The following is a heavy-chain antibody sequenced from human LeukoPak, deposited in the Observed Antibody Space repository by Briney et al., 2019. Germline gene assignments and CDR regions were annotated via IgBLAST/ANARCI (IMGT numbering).Heavy chain of an antibody. V-gene: IGHV4-4*07. Sequence: SETLSLTCTVSGGSISSYYWSWLRQPAGKGLEWIGRIYTSGSTNYNPSLKSRVTISVDTSKNQFSLKLSSVTAADTAVYYCARDDRYSGSLAFDYWGQGTLVTVSS. CDR3: ARDDRYSGSLAFDY. J-gene: IGHJ4*02. CDR1: GGSISSYY. CDR2: IYTSGST. D-gene: IGHD1-26*01.